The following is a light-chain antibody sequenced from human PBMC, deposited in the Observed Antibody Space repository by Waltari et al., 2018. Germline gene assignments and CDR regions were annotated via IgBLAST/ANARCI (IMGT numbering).Light chain of an antibody. Sequence: ETVLTQSPATLSLSPGERATLSCRASESVSSYLAWYQQKPGQAPRLLIYGAFNRAPGIPARFSGSGSGTDLTLTISSLEPEDFAVYYCQQRSNWPPVTFGQGTRLDIK. V-gene: IGKV3-11*01. CDR1: ESVSSY. CDR2: GAF. CDR3: QQRSNWPPVT. J-gene: IGKJ5*01.